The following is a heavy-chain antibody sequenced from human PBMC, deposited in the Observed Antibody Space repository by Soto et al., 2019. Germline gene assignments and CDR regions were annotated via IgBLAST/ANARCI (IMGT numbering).Heavy chain of an antibody. CDR3: ARRYAPRHSSGNNHFDL. V-gene: IGHV4-39*01. CDR1: GVSIFSHSYY. D-gene: IGHD3-22*01. J-gene: IGHJ4*02. CDR2: INHSGST. Sequence: TSETLSLTCTVSGVSIFSHSYYWGWIRQAPGKGLEWIATINHSGSTYHNPSLKSRVTMSVDTSKNQFSLNLSSVTAADTAVYYCARRYAPRHSSGNNHFDLWGQGTLVTVSS.